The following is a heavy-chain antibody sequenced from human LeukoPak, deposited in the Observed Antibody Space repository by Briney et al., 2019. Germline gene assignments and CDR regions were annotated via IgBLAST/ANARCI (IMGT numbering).Heavy chain of an antibody. CDR1: GYTFTSYG. D-gene: IGHD6-19*01. CDR2: ISAYNGNT. J-gene: IGHJ4*02. V-gene: IGHV1-18*01. Sequence: GAPVKVSCKASGYTFTSYGISWVRQAPGQGLEWMGWISAYNGNTNYAQKLQGRVTMTTDTSTSTAYMELRSLRSDDTAVYYCARDETKYSSGWDPFDYWGQGTLVTVSS. CDR3: ARDETKYSSGWDPFDY.